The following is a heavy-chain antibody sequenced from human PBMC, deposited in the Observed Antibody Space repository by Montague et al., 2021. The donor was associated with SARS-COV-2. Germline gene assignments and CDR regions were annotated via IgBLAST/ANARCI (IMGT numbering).Heavy chain of an antibody. J-gene: IGHJ4*02. CDR2: ISYDGSNK. D-gene: IGHD5-18*01. Sequence: SLRLSCAASGFTFSSYAMHWVRQAPGKELEWVAVISYDGSNKYYADSVKGRFTISRDNSKNTLYLQMNSLRAEGTAVYYCAAPMVKDYWGQGTLVTVSS. CDR3: AAPMVKDY. CDR1: GFTFSSYA. V-gene: IGHV3-30-3*01.